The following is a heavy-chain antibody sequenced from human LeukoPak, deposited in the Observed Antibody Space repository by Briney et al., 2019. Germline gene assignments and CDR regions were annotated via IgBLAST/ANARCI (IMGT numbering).Heavy chain of an antibody. CDR1: EFTFSSYN. V-gene: IGHV3-21*04. J-gene: IGHJ4*02. CDR3: AKGPSGYIFDY. D-gene: IGHD6-13*01. Sequence: PGGSLRLSCAASEFTFSSYNMNWVRQAPGKGLEWVSSISGSSKYIYYADSVKGRFTISRDNAKNSLYLQMNSLRAEDTAVYYCAKGPSGYIFDYWGQGTLVTVSS. CDR2: ISGSSKYI.